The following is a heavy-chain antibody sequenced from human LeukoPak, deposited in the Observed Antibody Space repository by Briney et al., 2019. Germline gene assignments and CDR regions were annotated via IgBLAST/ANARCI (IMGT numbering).Heavy chain of an antibody. V-gene: IGHV3-23*01. CDR3: AKDGGYYDFDS. CDR1: GFIFSSYG. CDR2: ISGSDGST. Sequence: GGSLRLSCAASGFIFSSYGMSWVRQAPGKGLEWVSVISGSDGSTYYADSVKGRFTISRDNSKNTLYLQMYSLRVEDTAVYYCAKDGGYYDFDSWGQGTLVTVSS. J-gene: IGHJ4*02. D-gene: IGHD5-12*01.